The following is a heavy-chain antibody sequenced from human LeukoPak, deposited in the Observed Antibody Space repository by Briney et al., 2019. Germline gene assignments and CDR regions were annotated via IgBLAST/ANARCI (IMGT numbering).Heavy chain of an antibody. J-gene: IGHJ5*02. CDR3: ARGLTRGYTYGGCFDP. V-gene: IGHV4-39*01. CDR1: GGSIISSDYY. CDR2: IYYSGST. D-gene: IGHD5-12*01. Sequence: SETLSLTCTVSGGSIISSDYYGGWIRQPPGKGLEWIASIYYSGSTYYSPSLKSGVTISVDTSKNQFSLKLRSVTATDTAVYYCARGLTRGYTYGGCFDPWGQGTLVTVSS.